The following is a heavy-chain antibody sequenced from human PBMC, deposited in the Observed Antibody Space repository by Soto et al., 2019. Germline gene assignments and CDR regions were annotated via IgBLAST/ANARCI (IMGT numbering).Heavy chain of an antibody. Sequence: QVQLVQSGAEVKRPGSSVKVSCKASGDTFNFYSINWVRQAPGLGLEWMGRVNPIVSMSNYAQKFQCRVTMTADNSTSTAYMELSILRSEDTAIYYCASTYVSIYRAFDYWGQGALVTLSS. D-gene: IGHD3-10*02. J-gene: IGHJ4*02. CDR2: VNPIVSMS. CDR1: GDTFNFYS. CDR3: ASTYVSIYRAFDY. V-gene: IGHV1-69*02.